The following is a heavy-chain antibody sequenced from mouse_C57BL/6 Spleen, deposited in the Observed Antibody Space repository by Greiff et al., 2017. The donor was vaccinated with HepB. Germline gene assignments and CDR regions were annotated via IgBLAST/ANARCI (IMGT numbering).Heavy chain of an antibody. V-gene: IGHV5-9-1*02. CDR3: TRDLGDGYYVARDY. CDR1: GFTFSSYA. CDR2: ISSGGDYI. Sequence: EVMLVESGEGLVKPGGSLKLSCAASGFTFSSYAMSWVRQTPEKRLEWVAYISSGGDYIYYADTVKGRFTISSDNARNTLYLQMSSLKSEDTAMYYCTRDLGDGYYVARDYWGQGTSVTVSA. J-gene: IGHJ4*01. D-gene: IGHD2-3*01.